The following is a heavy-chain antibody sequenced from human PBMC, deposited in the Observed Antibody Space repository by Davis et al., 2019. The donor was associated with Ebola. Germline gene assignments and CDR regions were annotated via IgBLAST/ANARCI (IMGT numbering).Heavy chain of an antibody. J-gene: IGHJ6*02. V-gene: IGHV3-66*01. Sequence: GGSLRLSCAASGFTFSSYAMSWVRQAPGKGLEWVSVIYSGGSTYYADSVKGRFTISRDNSKNTLYLQMNSLRAEDTAVYYCATGLPAARVYYYGMDVWGQGTTVTVSS. CDR1: GFTFSSYA. D-gene: IGHD2-2*01. CDR3: ATGLPAARVYYYGMDV. CDR2: IYSGGST.